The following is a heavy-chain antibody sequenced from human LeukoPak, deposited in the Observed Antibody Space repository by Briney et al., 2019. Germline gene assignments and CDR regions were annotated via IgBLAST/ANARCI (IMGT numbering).Heavy chain of an antibody. Sequence: GGSLRLSCAASAFTFTSSWMSWVRQAPGKGLEWVATINQDESGKYYVDSVKGRFTISRDNAKNSLHLQMSSLRAEDTAVYYCARVKTGTTNWFDPWGQGTLVTVSS. J-gene: IGHJ5*02. CDR3: ARVKTGTTNWFDP. D-gene: IGHD1-1*01. V-gene: IGHV3-7*04. CDR2: INQDESGK. CDR1: AFTFTSSW.